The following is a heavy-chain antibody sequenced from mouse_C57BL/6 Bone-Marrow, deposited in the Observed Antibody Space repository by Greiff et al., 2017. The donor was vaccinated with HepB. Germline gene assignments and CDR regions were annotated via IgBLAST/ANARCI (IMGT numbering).Heavy chain of an antibody. CDR3: AREDTLAY. Sequence: EVKLMESGPGLVKPSQSLSLTCSVTGYSITSGYYWNWIRQFPGNKLEWMGYISYDGSNNYNPSLKNRISITRDTSKNQFFLKLNSVTTEDTATYYCAREDTLAYWGQGTLVTVSA. D-gene: IGHD5-1-1*01. CDR1: GYSITSGYY. J-gene: IGHJ3*01. CDR2: ISYDGSN. V-gene: IGHV3-6*01.